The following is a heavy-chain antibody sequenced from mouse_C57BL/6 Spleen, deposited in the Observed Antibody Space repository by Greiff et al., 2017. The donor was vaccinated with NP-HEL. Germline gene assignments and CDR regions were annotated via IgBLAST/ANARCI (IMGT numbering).Heavy chain of an antibody. CDR2: INPSSGYT. Sequence: VKLQESGAELARPGAPVKMSCKASGYTFTSYTMHWVKQRPGQGLEWIGYINPSSGYTKYNQKFKDKATLTADKSSSTAYMQLSSLTSEDSAVYYCAIYYDYAYWGQGTTRTVSS. J-gene: IGHJ2*01. CDR1: GYTFTSYT. D-gene: IGHD2-4*01. V-gene: IGHV1-4*01. CDR3: AIYYDYAY.